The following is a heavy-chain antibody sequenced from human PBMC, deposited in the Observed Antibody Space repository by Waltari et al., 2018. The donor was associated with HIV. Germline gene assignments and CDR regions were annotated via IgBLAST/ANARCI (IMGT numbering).Heavy chain of an antibody. D-gene: IGHD2-2*01. J-gene: IGHJ4*02. V-gene: IGHV3-9*01. Sequence: EVQLVESGGGLVQPGRSLRLSCAVSGFTFDDYAMPWVRQAPGKGLEWVSGISWNSGRIGYADSVKGRFTISRDNAKNSLYLQMNSLRAEDTALYYCAKDKRRYCSSTSCYYYFDYWGQGILVSVSS. CDR1: GFTFDDYA. CDR2: ISWNSGRI. CDR3: AKDKRRYCSSTSCYYYFDY.